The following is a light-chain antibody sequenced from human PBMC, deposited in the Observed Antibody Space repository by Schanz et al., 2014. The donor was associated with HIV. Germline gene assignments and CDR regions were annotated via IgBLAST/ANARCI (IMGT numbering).Light chain of an antibody. CDR2: SDS. CDR1: FSNIETNP. V-gene: IGLV1-44*01. Sequence: QSVLTQPPSASATPGQRVTISCSGSFSNIETNPVSWYQQLPGTAPKLLIYSDSQRPSGVPVRFSGSKSGTSASLAISGLQSEDESDYYCCSYAGSYTLYVFGTGTKLTVL. CDR3: CSYAGSYTLYV. J-gene: IGLJ1*01.